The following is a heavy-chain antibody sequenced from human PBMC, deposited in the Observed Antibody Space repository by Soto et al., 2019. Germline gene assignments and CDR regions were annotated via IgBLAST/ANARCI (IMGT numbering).Heavy chain of an antibody. V-gene: IGHV4-59*08. Sequence: PSETLSLTCTVSGGSISSYYWSWIRQPPGKGLEWIGYIYYSGSTNYNPSLKSRVTISVDTSKNQFSLKLSSVTAADTAVYYCARGGEDYLFDPWGQGTLVTVSS. J-gene: IGHJ5*02. CDR1: GGSISSYY. D-gene: IGHD4-17*01. CDR2: IYYSGST. CDR3: ARGGEDYLFDP.